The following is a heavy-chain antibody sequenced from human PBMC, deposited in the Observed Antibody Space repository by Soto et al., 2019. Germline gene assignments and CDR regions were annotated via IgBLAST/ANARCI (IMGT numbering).Heavy chain of an antibody. J-gene: IGHJ5*02. CDR2: IYYSGST. Sequence: PSETLSLTCPVSGGSISSGGYYWSWIRQHPGKGLEWIGYIYYSGSTYYNPSLKSRVTISVDTSKNQFSLKLSSVTAADTAVYYCARCYDSSGYNWFDPWGQGTLVTVS. CDR1: GGSISSGGYY. CDR3: ARCYDSSGYNWFDP. V-gene: IGHV4-31*02. D-gene: IGHD3-22*01.